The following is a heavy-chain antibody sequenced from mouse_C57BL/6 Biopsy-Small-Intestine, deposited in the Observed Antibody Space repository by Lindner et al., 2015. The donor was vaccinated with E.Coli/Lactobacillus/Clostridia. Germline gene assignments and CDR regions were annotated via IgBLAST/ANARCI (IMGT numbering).Heavy chain of an antibody. CDR2: INPSSGYT. V-gene: IGHV1-4*01. CDR3: ARGGDYYGSSTAWFAY. CDR1: GYTFTSYT. J-gene: IGHJ3*01. D-gene: IGHD1-1*01. Sequence: VQLQGSGAELARPGASVKMSCKASGYTFTSYTMHWVKQRPGQGLEWIGYINPSSGYTKYNQKFKGKATLTVDQSSSTAYMQLNSLTSEDSAVYYCARGGDYYGSSTAWFAYWGQGTLVTVSA.